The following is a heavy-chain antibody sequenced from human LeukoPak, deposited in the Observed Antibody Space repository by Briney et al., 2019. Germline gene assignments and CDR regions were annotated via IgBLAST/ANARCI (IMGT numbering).Heavy chain of an antibody. D-gene: IGHD6-19*01. CDR1: GYTFSNYA. Sequence: GGSLRLSCAASGYTFSNYAMSWVRQAPGKGLEWVSGISDSGGTTFYADSVKSRFTISRDNSKNTLYLQMISLKADDTAVYYCAKDYSSGWYAYYFDSWGQGTLVSVSS. V-gene: IGHV3-23*01. CDR2: ISDSGGTT. CDR3: AKDYSSGWYAYYFDS. J-gene: IGHJ4*02.